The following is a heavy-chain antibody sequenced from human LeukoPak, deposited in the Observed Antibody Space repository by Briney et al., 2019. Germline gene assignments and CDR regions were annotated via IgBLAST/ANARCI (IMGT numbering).Heavy chain of an antibody. CDR2: ISGSGGST. Sequence: GGSLRLSCAASGFTFSSYAMSWVRQAPGKGLEWVSAISGSGGSTYYADSVKGRFTISRDNSKNTLYLQMNSLRAEDTAVYYCARSRAAYDFWRGYYGNWGQGTLVTVSS. D-gene: IGHD3-3*01. CDR3: ARSRAAYDFWRGYYGN. J-gene: IGHJ4*02. V-gene: IGHV3-23*01. CDR1: GFTFSSYA.